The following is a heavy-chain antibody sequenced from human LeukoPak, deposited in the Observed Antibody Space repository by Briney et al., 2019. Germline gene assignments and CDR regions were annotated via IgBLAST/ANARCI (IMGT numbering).Heavy chain of an antibody. CDR3: ARVGMSGCSSTSCYDQGGLGYYYYGMDV. V-gene: IGHV4-34*01. D-gene: IGHD2-2*01. CDR2: INHSGST. CDR1: GGSFSGYY. Sequence: SETLSLTCAVYGGSFSGYYWSWLRQPPGKGLEWIGEINHSGSTNYNPSLKSRVTTSVDTSKNQFSLKLRSVTAADTAVYSCARVGMSGCSSTSCYDQGGLGYYYYGMDVWGQGTTVTVSS. J-gene: IGHJ6*02.